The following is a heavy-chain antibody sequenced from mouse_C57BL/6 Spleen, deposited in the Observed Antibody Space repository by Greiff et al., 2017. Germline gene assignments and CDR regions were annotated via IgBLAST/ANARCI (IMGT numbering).Heavy chain of an antibody. J-gene: IGHJ1*03. Sequence: EVQLVESGPELVKPGASVKISCKASGYSFTDYNMNWVKQSNGKSLEWIGVINPNYGTTSYNQKFKGKATLTVDQSYSTAYMQLNSLTSEDSAVYYCARSRRGSSDWYFDVWGTGTTVTVSS. D-gene: IGHD1-1*01. CDR2: INPNYGTT. V-gene: IGHV1-39*01. CDR1: GYSFTDYN. CDR3: ARSRRGSSDWYFDV.